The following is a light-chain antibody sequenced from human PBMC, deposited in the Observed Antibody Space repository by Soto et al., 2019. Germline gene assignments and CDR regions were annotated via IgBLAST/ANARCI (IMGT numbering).Light chain of an antibody. Sequence: QSVLTQPPSVSGSPGQSVTISCTGTSSDVGSYNRVSWYQQPPGTAPKLMIYEVSNRPSGVPDRFSGSKSGNTASLTISGLQAEDEADYYCSSYTSSSTLFGGGTQLTV. J-gene: IGLJ2*01. CDR1: SSDVGSYNR. CDR3: SSYTSSSTL. CDR2: EVS. V-gene: IGLV2-18*02.